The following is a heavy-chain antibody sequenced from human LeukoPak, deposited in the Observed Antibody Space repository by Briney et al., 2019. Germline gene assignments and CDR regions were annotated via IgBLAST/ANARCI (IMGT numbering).Heavy chain of an antibody. D-gene: IGHD3-22*01. CDR3: ARDGDSSGYYYRGDPYNWFDP. CDR1: GGSISSYY. CDR2: IYTSGST. Sequence: SETLSLTCTVSGGSISSYYWSWIRQPAGKGLEWIGRIYTSGSTNYNPSLKSRATMSVDTSKNQFSLKLSSVTAADTAVYYCARDGDSSGYYYRGDPYNWFDPWGQGTLVTVSS. J-gene: IGHJ5*02. V-gene: IGHV4-4*07.